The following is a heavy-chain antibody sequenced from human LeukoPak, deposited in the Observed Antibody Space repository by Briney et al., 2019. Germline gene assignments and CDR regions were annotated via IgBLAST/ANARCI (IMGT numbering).Heavy chain of an antibody. D-gene: IGHD3-16*01. J-gene: IGHJ1*01. CDR3: AKDDAWGRYKD. V-gene: IGHV3-21*01. CDR1: GFTFSSYS. CDR2: ISSSSSYI. Sequence: GGSLRLSCAASGFTFSSYSMNWVRQAPGKGLEWVSSISSSSSYIYYADSVKGRFTISRDNAKNSLYLQMNSLRAEDTAVYYCAKDDAWGRYKDWGQGTLVTVSS.